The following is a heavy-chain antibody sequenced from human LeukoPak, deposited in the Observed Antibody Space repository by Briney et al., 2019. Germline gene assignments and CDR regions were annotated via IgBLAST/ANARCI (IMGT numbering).Heavy chain of an antibody. V-gene: IGHV3-21*01. J-gene: IGHJ4*02. Sequence: PGGSLRLSCAASGFTFSSYSMNWVRQAPGKGLEWVSSISSSSSYIYYADSVKGRFTISRDNSKNTLYLQMNSLRAEDTAVYYCAREAVAGTTLDYWGQGTLVTVSS. CDR3: AREAVAGTTLDY. CDR2: ISSSSSYI. CDR1: GFTFSSYS. D-gene: IGHD6-19*01.